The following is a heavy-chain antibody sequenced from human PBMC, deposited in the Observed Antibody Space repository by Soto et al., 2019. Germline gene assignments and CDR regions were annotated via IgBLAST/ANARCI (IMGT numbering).Heavy chain of an antibody. CDR1: GGTFNSHT. CDR2: IIPILRIT. J-gene: IGHJ4*02. Sequence: QVQLVQSGAEVRRPGSSVKVSCKASGGTFNSHTITWVRQAPGQGLEWMGRIIPILRITNYAQKFQDRVTITADKSTNTAFIELSSLTSDDTAVYYCTADIVDDYWGQGTLVTVSS. D-gene: IGHD5-12*01. CDR3: TADIVDDY. V-gene: IGHV1-69*02.